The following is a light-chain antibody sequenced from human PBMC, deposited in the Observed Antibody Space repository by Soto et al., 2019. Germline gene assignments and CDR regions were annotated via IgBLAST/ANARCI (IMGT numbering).Light chain of an antibody. V-gene: IGKV2-28*01. CDR3: QQYYSGRT. CDR2: WAS. CDR1: QSLLHSNGYYY. Sequence: DIVMTQSPLSLPVTPGEPASISCRSSQSLLHSNGYYYLDWYLQRPGQSPKLLISWASTRESGVPDRFSGSGSGTDFTLTISSLQAEDVATYYCQQYYSGRTFGQGTKVDIK. J-gene: IGKJ1*01.